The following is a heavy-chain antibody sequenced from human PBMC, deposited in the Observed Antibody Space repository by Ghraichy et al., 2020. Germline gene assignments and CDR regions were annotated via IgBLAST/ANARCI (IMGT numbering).Heavy chain of an antibody. CDR1: GGTFSSYA. CDR2: IIPIFGTA. CDR3: ARGCGIAAAGTWPPLGYYYYYMDV. D-gene: IGHD6-13*01. V-gene: IGHV1-69*13. J-gene: IGHJ6*03. Sequence: SVKVSCKASGGTFSSYAISWVRQAPGQGLEWMGGIIPIFGTANYAQKFQGRVTITADESTSTAYMELSSLRSEDMAVYYCARGCGIAAAGTWPPLGYYYYYMDVWGKGTTVTVSS.